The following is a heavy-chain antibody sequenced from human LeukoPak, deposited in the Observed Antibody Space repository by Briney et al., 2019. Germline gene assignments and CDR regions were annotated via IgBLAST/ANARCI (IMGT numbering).Heavy chain of an antibody. Sequence: PGGSLRLSCAASGFSFDDYTMHWVRQPPGKGLEWVSLINWDGGSAYYRDSVRVRFTISRDTSKNSLYPQMHSLRTDDTALYYCAKDLGKVIAAAGTSGFDTWGRGTLVTVSS. CDR2: INWDGGSA. CDR3: AKDLGKVIAAAGTSGFDT. V-gene: IGHV3-43*01. CDR1: GFSFDDYT. J-gene: IGHJ4*01. D-gene: IGHD6-13*01.